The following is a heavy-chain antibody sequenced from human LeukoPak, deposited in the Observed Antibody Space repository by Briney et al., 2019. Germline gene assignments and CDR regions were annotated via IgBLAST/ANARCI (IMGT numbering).Heavy chain of an antibody. CDR3: ARDPLRRGRDAFDI. CDR2: ISAYNGNT. D-gene: IGHD6-25*01. V-gene: IGHV1-18*01. CDR1: GYTFTSYG. J-gene: IGHJ3*02. Sequence: ASVNVSCKASGYTFTSYGISWVRQAPGQGLEWMGWISAYNGNTNYAQKLQGRVTMTTDTSTSTAYMELRSLRSDDTAVYYCARDPLRRGRDAFDIWGQGTMVTVSS.